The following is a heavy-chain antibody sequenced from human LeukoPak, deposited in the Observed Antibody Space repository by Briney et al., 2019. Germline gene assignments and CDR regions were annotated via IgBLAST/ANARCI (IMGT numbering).Heavy chain of an antibody. CDR1: GFTFSNYA. Sequence: PGGSLRLSCAASGFTFSNYAMTWVRQAPGKGLEWVSGITDTGFATFYADSVRGRFTISRDNSRNTLYLQMDSLRAEDTAVYYCARAGFCNTTTCYNPFDYWGQGTLVTVSS. V-gene: IGHV3-23*01. D-gene: IGHD2-2*01. J-gene: IGHJ4*02. CDR2: ITDTGFAT. CDR3: ARAGFCNTTTCYNPFDY.